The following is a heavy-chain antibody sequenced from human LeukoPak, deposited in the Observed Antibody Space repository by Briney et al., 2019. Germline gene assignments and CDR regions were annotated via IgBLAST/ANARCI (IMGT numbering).Heavy chain of an antibody. CDR3: AKDRLPLSSAYYYVPFDY. Sequence: GGSLRLSCAASGFTFSSYAMNWVRQAPGKGLEWVSGIRASGGYTYYADSVKGRFTISRDNSKNTLYLQMNSLRVEDTAVYYCAKDRLPLSSAYYYVPFDYWGQGTLVTVSS. V-gene: IGHV3-23*01. D-gene: IGHD3-22*01. CDR1: GFTFSSYA. CDR2: IRASGGYT. J-gene: IGHJ4*02.